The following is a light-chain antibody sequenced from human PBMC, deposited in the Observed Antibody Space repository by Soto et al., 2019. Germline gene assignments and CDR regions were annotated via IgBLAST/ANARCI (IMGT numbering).Light chain of an antibody. CDR3: SSYAGSNKV. V-gene: IGLV2-8*01. J-gene: IGLJ2*01. Sequence: QSALTQPPSASGSPGQSVTISCTGTSSDVGGYNYVSWYQQHPGKAPKLMIYEVSKRPSGVPDRFSGSKSGNTASLTVSGLQADDEAVYYCSSYAGSNKVFGGGTKLTVL. CDR1: SSDVGGYNY. CDR2: EVS.